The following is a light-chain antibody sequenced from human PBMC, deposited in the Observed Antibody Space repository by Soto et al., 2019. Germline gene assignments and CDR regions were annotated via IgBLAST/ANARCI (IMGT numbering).Light chain of an antibody. V-gene: IGLV2-14*03. CDR1: SSDIGAYNY. CDR2: DVT. Sequence: QSALTQPASVSGSPRQSITISCTATSSDIGAYNYVSWYQQHPGKAPKLMIYDVTSRPSGVSNRFSGSKSGNTASLTISGLQAEDAADYYCSSSTGSSVVFGGGTKLTVL. J-gene: IGLJ2*01. CDR3: SSSTGSSVV.